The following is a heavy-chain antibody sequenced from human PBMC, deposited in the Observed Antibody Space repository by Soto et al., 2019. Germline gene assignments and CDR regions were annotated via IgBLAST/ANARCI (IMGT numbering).Heavy chain of an antibody. J-gene: IGHJ4*02. V-gene: IGHV1-3*01. D-gene: IGHD2-2*01. Sequence: QVQLVQSGAEVKKPGASVKVSCKASGYTFTSYAMHWVRQAPGQRLEWMGWINAGNGNTKYSQKFQGRVTITRDTSASTAYMELSSLRSADTAVYYCARSRGYCSSTSCYVFDYWGQGTLVTVSS. CDR1: GYTFTSYA. CDR2: INAGNGNT. CDR3: ARSRGYCSSTSCYVFDY.